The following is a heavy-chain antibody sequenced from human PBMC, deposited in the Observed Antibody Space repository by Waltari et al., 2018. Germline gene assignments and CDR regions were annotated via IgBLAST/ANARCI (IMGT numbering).Heavy chain of an antibody. V-gene: IGHV4-34*01. D-gene: IGHD3-3*01. J-gene: IGHJ5*02. CDR1: GGSFSGYY. Sequence: QVQLQQWGAGLLKPSETLSLTCAVYGGSFSGYYWSWIRQPPGKGLEWIGEINHSGSTNYNPSLKSRVTISVDTSKNQFSLKLSSVTAADTAVYYCARGGIITIFGVVTSRYWFDPWGQGTLVTVSS. CDR3: ARGGIITIFGVVTSRYWFDP. CDR2: INHSGST.